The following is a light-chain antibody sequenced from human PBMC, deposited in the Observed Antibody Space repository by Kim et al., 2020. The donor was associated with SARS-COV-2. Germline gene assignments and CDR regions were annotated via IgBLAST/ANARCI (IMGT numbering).Light chain of an antibody. J-gene: IGLJ2*01. CDR2: GKN. CDR1: SLRTYY. V-gene: IGLV3-19*01. CDR3: NSRDNSGNHVV. Sequence: SYELTQDPAVSVALGQTVRITCQGDSLRTYYASWYQQKPGQAPILVIYGKNNRPSGIPDRFSGSSSGNTASLTVTGAQAVDEADYYCNSRDNSGNHVVFGGGTKVTVL.